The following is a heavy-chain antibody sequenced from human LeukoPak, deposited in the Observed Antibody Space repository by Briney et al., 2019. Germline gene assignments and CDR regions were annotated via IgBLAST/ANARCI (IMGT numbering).Heavy chain of an antibody. CDR3: AKDGWIRIFGVVITNWFDP. J-gene: IGHJ5*02. CDR1: GFTFSSYA. V-gene: IGHV3-23*01. CDR2: ISGSGGST. D-gene: IGHD3-3*01. Sequence: QPGGSLRFSCAASGFTFSSYAMSWVRQAPGKGLEWVSAISGSGGSTYYADSVKGRFTISRDNSKNTLYLQMNSLRAEDTAVYYCAKDGWIRIFGVVITNWFDPWGQGTLVTVSS.